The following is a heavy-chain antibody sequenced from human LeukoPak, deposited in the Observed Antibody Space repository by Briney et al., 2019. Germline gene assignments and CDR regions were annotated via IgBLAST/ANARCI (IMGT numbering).Heavy chain of an antibody. J-gene: IGHJ4*02. CDR3: VGFRATAGLY. CDR2: ITSNGGST. V-gene: IGHV3-64D*06. CDR1: GFNFSSYA. Sequence: PGGSLRLSCSASGFNFSSYAMYWVRQAPGKGLEYVSAITSNGGSTYYADSVKGRFTISRDNSKKALYLQMSSLRAEETAVYYCVGFRATAGLYWGQGTLVTVSS. D-gene: IGHD6-13*01.